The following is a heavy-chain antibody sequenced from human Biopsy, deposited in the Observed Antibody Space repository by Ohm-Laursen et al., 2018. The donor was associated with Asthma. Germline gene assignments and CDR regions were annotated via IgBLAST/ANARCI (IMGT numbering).Heavy chain of an antibody. CDR2: ISYDGSNK. CDR1: GFTFSSYG. Sequence: SLRLSCAASGFTFSSYGMYWVRQAPGKGLEWVAVISYDGSNKYYADSVKGRFTVSRDNSKNTLCLQMNSLRAEDTAVYYCAKAERYFDWYWFDPWGQGTLVTVSS. J-gene: IGHJ5*02. V-gene: IGHV3-30*18. D-gene: IGHD3-9*01. CDR3: AKAERYFDWYWFDP.